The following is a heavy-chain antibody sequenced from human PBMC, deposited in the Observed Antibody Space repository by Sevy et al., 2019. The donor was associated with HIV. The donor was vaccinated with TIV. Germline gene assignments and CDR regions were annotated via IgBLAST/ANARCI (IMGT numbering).Heavy chain of an antibody. J-gene: IGHJ4*02. CDR2: ISSSGSTI. V-gene: IGHV3-11*01. CDR1: GFTFSDYY. D-gene: IGHD3-22*01. Sequence: GGSLRLSCAASGFTFSDYYMSWIRQAPGKGLEWVSYISSSGSTIYYADSVKGRFTISRDNAKNSRYLQMNSLRAEDTAVYYCARRYYYDSSGYSPYFDYWGQGTLVTVSS. CDR3: ARRYYYDSSGYSPYFDY.